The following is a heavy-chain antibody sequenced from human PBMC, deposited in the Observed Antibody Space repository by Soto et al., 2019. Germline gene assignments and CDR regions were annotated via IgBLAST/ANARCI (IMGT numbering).Heavy chain of an antibody. V-gene: IGHV4-61*01. Sequence: SETLSLTCTVSGGSVSSGSYYWSWIRQPPGKGLEWIGYIYYSGSTNYNPSLKSRVTISVDTSKNQFSLKLSSVTAEDTAVYYCVRDMQLWRLDSWGQGTLVTVSS. CDR2: IYYSGST. CDR3: VRDMQLWRLDS. CDR1: GGSVSSGSYY. J-gene: IGHJ4*02. D-gene: IGHD2-21*01.